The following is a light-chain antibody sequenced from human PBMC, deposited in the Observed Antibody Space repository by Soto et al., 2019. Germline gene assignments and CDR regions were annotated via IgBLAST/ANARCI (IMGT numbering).Light chain of an antibody. J-gene: IGKJ2*01. V-gene: IGKV3-20*01. CDR2: ATS. CDR1: QSINTRY. Sequence: EIVLTQSPGTLSLSPGERATLSCRASQSINTRYSAWYQQKPGQPPRLLIYATSSRAPGIPDRFSGSGSGTDFTLTISRLEPEDFAVYYCQQYDDSARYKFGQGINLDI. CDR3: QQYDDSARYK.